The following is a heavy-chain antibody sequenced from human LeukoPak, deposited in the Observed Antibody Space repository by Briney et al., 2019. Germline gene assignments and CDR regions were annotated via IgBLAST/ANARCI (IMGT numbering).Heavy chain of an antibody. J-gene: IGHJ3*02. D-gene: IGHD3-16*01. CDR1: GGSISSGSYY. Sequence: SETLSLACTVSGGSISSGSYYWSWIRQPAGKGLEWIGRIYTSVNTNYNPSLKSRVSISVVTSKNQFSLQLSSVTAADTAVYYCAREVHDYVWGSQHDALDIWGQGTMVTVSS. CDR3: AREVHDYVWGSQHDALDI. V-gene: IGHV4-61*02. CDR2: IYTSVNT.